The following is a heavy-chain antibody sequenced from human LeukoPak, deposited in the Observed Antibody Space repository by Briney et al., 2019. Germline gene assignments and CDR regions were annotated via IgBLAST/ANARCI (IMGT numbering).Heavy chain of an antibody. J-gene: IGHJ4*02. V-gene: IGHV4-59*12. CDR3: AREDYYGSGKVDY. CDR2: IYHSGST. D-gene: IGHD3-10*01. CDR1: GGSISSYY. Sequence: SETLSLTCTVSGGSISSYYWSWIRQPPGKGLEWIGYIYHSGSTYYNPSLKSRVTISVDRSKNQFSLKLSSVTAADTAVYYCAREDYYGSGKVDYWGQGTLVTVSS.